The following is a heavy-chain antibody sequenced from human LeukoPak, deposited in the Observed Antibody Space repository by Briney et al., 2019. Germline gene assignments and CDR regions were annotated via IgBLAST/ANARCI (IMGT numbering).Heavy chain of an antibody. CDR3: ARGDGGSPYDY. CDR1: GGSFSGYY. V-gene: IGHV4-34*01. D-gene: IGHD4-23*01. CDR2: INHSGST. Sequence: SETLSLTCAVHGGSFSGYYWSWIRQPPGKGLEWIGEINHSGSTNYNPSLKSRVTISVDTSKNQFSLKLSSVTAADTAVYYCARGDGGSPYDYWGQGTLVTVSS. J-gene: IGHJ4*02.